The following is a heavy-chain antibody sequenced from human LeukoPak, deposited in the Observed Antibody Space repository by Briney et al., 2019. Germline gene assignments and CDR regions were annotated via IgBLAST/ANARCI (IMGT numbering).Heavy chain of an antibody. J-gene: IGHJ4*02. CDR2: IIPIFGTA. V-gene: IGHV1-69*13. D-gene: IGHD3-3*01. CDR1: GGTFSSYA. CDR3: ATDLPVLRFLEWLLRY. Sequence: ASVKVSCKASGGTFSSYAISWVRQAPGQGLEWMGGIIPIFGTANYAQKFQGRVTITADESTSTAYMELSSLRSEDTAVYYCATDLPVLRFLEWLLRYWGQGTLVTVSS.